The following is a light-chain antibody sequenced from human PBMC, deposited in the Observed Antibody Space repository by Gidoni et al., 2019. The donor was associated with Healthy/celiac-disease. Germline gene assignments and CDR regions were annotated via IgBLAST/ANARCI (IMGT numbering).Light chain of an antibody. J-gene: IGKJ1*01. CDR3: QQYNSYWT. V-gene: IGKV1-5*03. Sequence: DIQMTQSPSTLSASVGDRVTITCWASQSISSWLALYQQKPGKAPKLLIYKASSLESGVPSSFSSSGSGTEFTRTISSLQPDDFATYYCQQYNSYWTFGQGTKVEIK. CDR2: KAS. CDR1: QSISSW.